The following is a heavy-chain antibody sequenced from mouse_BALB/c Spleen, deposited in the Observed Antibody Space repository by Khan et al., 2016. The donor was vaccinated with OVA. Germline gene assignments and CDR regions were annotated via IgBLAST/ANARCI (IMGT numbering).Heavy chain of an antibody. CDR2: IYPGTGST. D-gene: IGHD1-3*01. CDR3: ARGRDNNDVMDY. CDR1: GYTFTSYG. Sequence: QVQLKQSGAELVRPGASVKLSCKTSGYTFTSYGIHWVKQRSGQGFEWIARIYPGTGSTYYNEKFKGLVTLTADTSSSTAYMQLSSLKTADTVAYICARGRDNNDVMDYWGQGTSVTVSS. J-gene: IGHJ4*01. V-gene: IGHV1S132*01.